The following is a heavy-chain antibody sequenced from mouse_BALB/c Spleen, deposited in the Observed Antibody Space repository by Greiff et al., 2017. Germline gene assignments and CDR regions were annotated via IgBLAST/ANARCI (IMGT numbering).Heavy chain of an antibody. V-gene: IGHV3-8*02. Sequence: EVQLVESGPSLVKPSQTLSLTCSVTGDSITSGYWNWIRKFPGNKLEYMGYISYSGSTYYNPSLKSRISITRDTSKNQYYLQLNSVTTEDPATYCWARDYGSSGGLDVWGAGTTVTVAA. D-gene: IGHD1-1*01. CDR3: ARDYGSSGGLDV. J-gene: IGHJ1*01. CDR1: GDSITSGY. CDR2: ISYSGST.